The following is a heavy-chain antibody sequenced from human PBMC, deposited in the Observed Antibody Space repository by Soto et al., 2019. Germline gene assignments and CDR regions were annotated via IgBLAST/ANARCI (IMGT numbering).Heavy chain of an antibody. CDR2: IWYDGNNK. J-gene: IGHJ4*02. D-gene: IGHD3-10*01. V-gene: IGHV3-33*01. Sequence: QVQLVESGGGVVQPGGYLRLSCAASGFTFSNYGMHWVRQAPGKGLEWVEVIWYDGNNKYYADSMKGRFTISKDNSNNTHEVQMTSLRAEDTAVYYCARGLHYLFDYWGQGNLVTVSS. CDR3: ARGLHYLFDY. CDR1: GFTFSNYG.